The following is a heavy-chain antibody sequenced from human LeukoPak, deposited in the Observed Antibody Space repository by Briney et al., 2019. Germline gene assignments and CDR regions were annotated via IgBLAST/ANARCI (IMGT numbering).Heavy chain of an antibody. J-gene: IGHJ4*02. Sequence: GGSLRLSCAASGFTFRNYGVSWVRQAPGKGLEWVSAISDSGRSTYYADSVKGRFTMSRDNSKNTVFLQMSSLGADDTAVYYCAKGGVDYGSGSCLDYWGQGTLVTVSS. V-gene: IGHV3-23*01. CDR1: GFTFRNYG. CDR3: AKGGVDYGSGSCLDY. CDR2: ISDSGRST. D-gene: IGHD3-10*01.